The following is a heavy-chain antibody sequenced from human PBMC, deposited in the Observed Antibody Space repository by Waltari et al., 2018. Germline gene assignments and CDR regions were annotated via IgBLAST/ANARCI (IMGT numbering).Heavy chain of an antibody. CDR3: AKAGDGYSYYYYYMDV. Sequence: QVQLQESGPGLVKPSETLSLTCSVAGGSITGNYWSWIRQPPGKGLEWLGYISYSGSATYNTAPKSRVTISVETAKNQFSLKVRSVTAADTAVYYCAKAGDGYSYYYYYMDVWGNGTTVTVSS. J-gene: IGHJ6*03. V-gene: IGHV4-59*13. CDR2: ISYSGSA. D-gene: IGHD4-4*01. CDR1: GGSITGNY.